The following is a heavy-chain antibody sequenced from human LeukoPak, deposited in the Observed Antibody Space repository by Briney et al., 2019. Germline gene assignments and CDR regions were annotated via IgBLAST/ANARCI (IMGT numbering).Heavy chain of an antibody. CDR2: ISSSSSYI. D-gene: IGHD2-2*01. V-gene: IGHV3-21*05. J-gene: IGHJ4*02. CDR1: GFTFSSYS. Sequence: GGSLRLSCAASGFTFSSYSMNWVRQAPGKGLEWVSYISSSSSYIYYADSVKGRFTISRDNSKNTLYLQMNSLRAEDTAVYYCAKVLIVILPAAIGYWGQGTLVTVSS. CDR3: AKVLIVILPAAIGY.